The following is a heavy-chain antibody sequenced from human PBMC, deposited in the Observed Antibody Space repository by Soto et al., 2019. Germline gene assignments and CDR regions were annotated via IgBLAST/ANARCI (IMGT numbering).Heavy chain of an antibody. CDR1: GYTFTSYA. J-gene: IGHJ4*02. D-gene: IGHD2-2*01. CDR3: ARPHFTSSYYFDY. V-gene: IGHV1-3*01. Sequence: QVQLVQSGAEVKKPGASVKVSCKASGYTFTSYAMHWVRQAPGQRLEWMGWINAGNGKTKYSQKFKGRVTMTRDTSASTAYMELISLRSEDTAVYYCARPHFTSSYYFDYWGQGTLVTVSS. CDR2: INAGNGKT.